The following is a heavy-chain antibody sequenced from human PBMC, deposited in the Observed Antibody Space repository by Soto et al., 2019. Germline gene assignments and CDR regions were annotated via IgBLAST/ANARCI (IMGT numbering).Heavy chain of an antibody. CDR3: TGQAAASRFYYYYYGMDV. Sequence: LRLSCAASGFTFSGSAMHWVRQASGKGLEWVGRIRSKANSYATAYAASVKGRFTISRDDSKNTAYLQMNSLKTEDTAVYYCTGQAAASRFYYYYYGMDVWGQGTTVTVSS. CDR2: IRSKANSYAT. D-gene: IGHD6-13*01. J-gene: IGHJ6*02. V-gene: IGHV3-73*01. CDR1: GFTFSGSA.